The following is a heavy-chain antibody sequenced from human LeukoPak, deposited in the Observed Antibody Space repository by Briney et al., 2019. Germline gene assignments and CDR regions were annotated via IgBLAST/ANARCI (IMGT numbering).Heavy chain of an antibody. CDR2: IIPIFGTA. Sequence: SVKVSCKASGGTFSSYAISWVRQAPGQGLEWMGGIIPIFGTANYAQKFQGRVTITTDESTSTAYMELSSLRSEDTAVYYCARVTSGYSSSWYGDWFDPWGQGTLVTVSS. J-gene: IGHJ5*02. V-gene: IGHV1-69*05. CDR1: GGTFSSYA. CDR3: ARVTSGYSSSWYGDWFDP. D-gene: IGHD6-13*01.